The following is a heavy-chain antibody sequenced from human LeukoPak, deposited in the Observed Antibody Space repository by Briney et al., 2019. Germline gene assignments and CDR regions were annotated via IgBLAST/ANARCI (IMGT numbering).Heavy chain of an antibody. V-gene: IGHV3-11*01. J-gene: IGHJ4*02. CDR2: ISVSGGTI. CDR1: GFNFSNNY. D-gene: IGHD3-10*01. CDR3: VRGSGSYHSPFDY. Sequence: GGSLRLSCAATGFNFSNNYMNCIRQAPGKGLEFVSYISVSGGTISYADSVKGRFTISRDNGKNSLYLQMNRLRAEDTAVYYCVRGSGSYHSPFDYWGQGTLVTVSS.